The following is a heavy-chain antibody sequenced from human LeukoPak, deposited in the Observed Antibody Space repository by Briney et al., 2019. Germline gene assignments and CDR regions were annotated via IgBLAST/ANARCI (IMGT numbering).Heavy chain of an antibody. CDR3: ARHLSTTYYYDF. CDR1: GFTFSSYA. D-gene: IGHD2/OR15-2a*01. CDR2: ISGSGAST. V-gene: IGHV3-23*01. J-gene: IGHJ4*02. Sequence: GGSLRLSCVASGFTFSSYALNWVRQTPGKGLEWVSTISGSGASTYYADSVKGRFTISRDNSKNTLYLQMNSLRAEDTAVYYCARHLSTTYYYDFWGQGTLVTVSS.